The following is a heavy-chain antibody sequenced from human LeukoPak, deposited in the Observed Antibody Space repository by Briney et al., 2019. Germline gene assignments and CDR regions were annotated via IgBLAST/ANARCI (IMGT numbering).Heavy chain of an antibody. D-gene: IGHD3-22*01. J-gene: IGHJ1*01. CDR1: GGSISSYY. V-gene: IGHV4-59*01. CDR2: IYYSGST. Sequence: SETLSLTCTVSGGSISSYYWSWIRQPPGKGLEWIGYIYYSGSTNYNPSLKSRVTISVYTSESQFSVKLSSVTAADTAVYYCARLKYYYDSSGYRAEYFQHWGQGTLVTVSS. CDR3: ARLKYYYDSSGYRAEYFQH.